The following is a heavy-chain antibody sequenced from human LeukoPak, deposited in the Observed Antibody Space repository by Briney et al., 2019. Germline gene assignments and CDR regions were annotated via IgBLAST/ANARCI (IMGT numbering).Heavy chain of an antibody. CDR2: ITGSDIRT. V-gene: IGHV3-23*01. CDR3: AKDFKSTGSFQH. Sequence: GGSLRLSCAASGFTFSTNAMSWVRQAPGKGLEWVSGITGSDIRTYNADSAKGRFTIIRDNSKSALYLQMNNLRAEDTAVYYCAKDFKSTGSFQHWGQGTLVTVSS. J-gene: IGHJ1*01. CDR1: GFTFSTNA. D-gene: IGHD2/OR15-2a*01.